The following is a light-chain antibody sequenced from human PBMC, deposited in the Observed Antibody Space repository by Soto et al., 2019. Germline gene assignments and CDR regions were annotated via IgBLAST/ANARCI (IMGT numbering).Light chain of an antibody. CDR3: QQYVHWPPWT. Sequence: EIVVTQSPATLSVSPGERVTLSCRASQSVSSSLAWYQQRPGQAPRLLIYDTSTRAPGIAARFSGSGSGTEFTHTISSLQSDDVAVDFCQQYVHWPPWTFGPGTMVVIK. J-gene: IGKJ1*01. CDR2: DTS. V-gene: IGKV3-15*01. CDR1: QSVSSS.